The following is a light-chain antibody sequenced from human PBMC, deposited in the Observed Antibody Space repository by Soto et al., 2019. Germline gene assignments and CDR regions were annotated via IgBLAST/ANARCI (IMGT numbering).Light chain of an antibody. Sequence: QSVLTQSPSASASLGASVNLTCTLSSGHSSYAIAWHQQQPEKGPRYLMNVNSDGSHTKGDGIPDRFSGSRSGAERYLTISSLQSEDEADYYCQTWGTGIVVFGGGTKLTVL. CDR3: QTWGTGIVV. CDR1: SGHSSYA. V-gene: IGLV4-69*01. CDR2: VNSDGSH. J-gene: IGLJ2*01.